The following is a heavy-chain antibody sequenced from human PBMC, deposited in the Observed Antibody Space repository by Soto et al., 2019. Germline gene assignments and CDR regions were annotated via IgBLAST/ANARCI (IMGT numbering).Heavy chain of an antibody. CDR1: GFTFFTYA. V-gene: IGHV3-23*01. J-gene: IGHJ6*02. D-gene: IGHD2-2*01. Sequence: EVQLLESGGGLTKTGGSLRLSCAASGFTFFTYAMTWVRQAPGKGLEWVSTITASGDTYYADSVKGRFTISRDNSKNTLSLQMNSLRAGDTAVYYCAKGQQLLNFNYYGLDVWGQGTTVTVSS. CDR3: AKGQQLLNFNYYGLDV. CDR2: ITASGDT.